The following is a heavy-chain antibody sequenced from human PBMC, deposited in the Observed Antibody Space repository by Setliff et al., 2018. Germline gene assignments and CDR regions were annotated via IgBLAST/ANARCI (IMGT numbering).Heavy chain of an antibody. CDR3: ARRGGTSGARAFDI. Sequence: PGGSLRLSCVASGFSFSTYTVHWVRQAPGKGLEWISADGANEYYADSVKGRFTISRDGSKNTLYLQMNSLRAEDTALYYCARRGGTSGARAFDIWGQGTVVTVSS. D-gene: IGHD1-26*01. CDR2: ISADGANE. J-gene: IGHJ3*02. V-gene: IGHV3-30*07. CDR1: GFSFSTYT.